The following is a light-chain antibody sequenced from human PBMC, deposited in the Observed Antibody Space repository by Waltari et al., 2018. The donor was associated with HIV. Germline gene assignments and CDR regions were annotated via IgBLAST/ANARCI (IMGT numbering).Light chain of an antibody. J-gene: IGLJ1*01. CDR2: EVT. CDR1: SSDVGGYNY. V-gene: IGLV2-14*01. CDR3: SSYTSSSTYV. Sequence: QYALTQPDSVSGSPGQTITISCTGTSSDVGGYNYASWYQQHPGKAPKLMIYEVTNRPSGVSNRFSGSKSGNTASLTISGLQAEDEADYYCSSYTSSSTYVFGTGTKVTVL.